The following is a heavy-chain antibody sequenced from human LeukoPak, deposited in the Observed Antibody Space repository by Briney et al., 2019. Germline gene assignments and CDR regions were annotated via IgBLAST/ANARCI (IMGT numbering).Heavy chain of an antibody. CDR1: GYAFTSYG. CDR3: ARDTGYCSGGSCYPPLDY. D-gene: IGHD2-15*01. CDR2: ISAYNGNT. V-gene: IGHV1-18*01. Sequence: ASVKVSCKASGYAFTSYGISWVRQAPGQGLEWMGWISAYNGNTNYAQKLQGRVTMTTDTSTSTAYMELRSLRSDDTAVYYCARDTGYCSGGSCYPPLDYWGQGTLVTVSS. J-gene: IGHJ4*02.